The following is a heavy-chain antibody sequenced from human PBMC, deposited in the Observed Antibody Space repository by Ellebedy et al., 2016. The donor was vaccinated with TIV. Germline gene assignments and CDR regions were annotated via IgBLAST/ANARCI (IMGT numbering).Heavy chain of an antibody. V-gene: IGHV1-69*06. D-gene: IGHD1/OR15-1a*01. CDR2: IIPIFGTA. Sequence: SVKVSXXASGGTFSSYAISWVRQAPGQGLEWMGGIIPIFGTANYAQKFQGRVTMTEDTSTDTAYMELSSLRSEDTAVYYCATIRLTRDAFDIWGQGTMVTVSS. J-gene: IGHJ3*02. CDR1: GGTFSSYA. CDR3: ATIRLTRDAFDI.